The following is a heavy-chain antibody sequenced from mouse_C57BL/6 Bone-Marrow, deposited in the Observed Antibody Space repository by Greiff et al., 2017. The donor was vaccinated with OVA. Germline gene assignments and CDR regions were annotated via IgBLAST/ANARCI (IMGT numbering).Heavy chain of an antibody. D-gene: IGHD2-3*01. J-gene: IGHJ1*03. CDR3: VKGGDGYWYFDV. Sequence: EVQLQQSGPELVKPGASVKIPCKASGYTFTDYNMDWVKQSHGKSLEWIGDINPNNGGTIYNQKFKGKATLTVDKSSSTAYMELRRLTSEDTAVYYCVKGGDGYWYFDVWGTGTTVTVSS. V-gene: IGHV1-18*01. CDR2: INPNNGGT. CDR1: GYTFTDYN.